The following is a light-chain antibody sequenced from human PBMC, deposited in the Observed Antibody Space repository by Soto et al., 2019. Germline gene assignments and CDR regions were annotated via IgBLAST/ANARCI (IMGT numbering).Light chain of an antibody. CDR1: QSVSSN. Sequence: EIVMTQSPATLSVSPGERATLSCRASQSVSSNLAWYQQKPGQAPRRLIYGASIRATGIPDRFIGSGSGTDFTLTISRLEPEDFAVYYCQQYGDSPQTFGQGTKVDIK. CDR2: GAS. CDR3: QQYGDSPQT. V-gene: IGKV3-20*01. J-gene: IGKJ1*01.